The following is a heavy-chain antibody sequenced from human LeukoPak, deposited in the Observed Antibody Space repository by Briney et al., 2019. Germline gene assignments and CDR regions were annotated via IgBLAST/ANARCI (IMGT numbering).Heavy chain of an antibody. V-gene: IGHV3-23*01. CDR3: ARGVGYSYGPRCDY. J-gene: IGHJ4*02. CDR2: ISDTGRLS. CDR1: GFTFSSSA. D-gene: IGHD5-18*01. Sequence: QPGGSLRLSCAASGFTFSSSAMSWVRQAPGKGLEWVAAISDTGRLSYCADSVNGRFTISRDNSKNTLYLQMNSLRAEDAAVYYCARGVGYSYGPRCDYWGQGTLVTVSS.